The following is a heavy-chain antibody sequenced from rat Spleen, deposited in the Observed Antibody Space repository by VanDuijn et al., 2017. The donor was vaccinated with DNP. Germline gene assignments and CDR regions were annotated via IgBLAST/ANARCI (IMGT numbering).Heavy chain of an antibody. CDR2: INTDGGTT. CDR3: AKGTGGFAH. V-gene: IGHV5-58*01. D-gene: IGHD1-4*01. CDR1: GFTFNNYW. Sequence: EVQLVESGGDLVQPGRSLKVSCVASGFTFNNYWMFWVRQAPGKGLEWVASINTDGGTTYYPDSVKGRFTISRANAENTVYLQMNSLRSEDTATYFCAKGTGGFAHWGQGTLVTVSS. J-gene: IGHJ3*01.